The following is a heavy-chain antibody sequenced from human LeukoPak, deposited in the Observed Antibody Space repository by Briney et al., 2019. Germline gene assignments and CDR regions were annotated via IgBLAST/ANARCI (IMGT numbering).Heavy chain of an antibody. J-gene: IGHJ4*02. D-gene: IGHD3-22*01. CDR1: GDSISSNYW. CDR2: IHHSGST. Sequence: TGTLSLTCAVSGDSISSNYWWTWVRQPLGKGLEWIGEIHHSGSTNYSPSLKSRVTVSVDNSRNDFSLSLTSVSAADTAVYYCARGIPGYFGTSGYYYEYWGQGTLVTVSS. V-gene: IGHV4-4*02. CDR3: ARGIPGYFGTSGYYYEY.